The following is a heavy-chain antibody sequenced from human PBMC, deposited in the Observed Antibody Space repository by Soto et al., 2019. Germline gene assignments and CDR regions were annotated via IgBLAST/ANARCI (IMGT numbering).Heavy chain of an antibody. D-gene: IGHD6-13*01. Sequence: QVQLVESGGGVVQPGRSLRLSCAASGFTFRNYGMHWVRQAPGKGLEWVALIWSDGGKTYYADCVKGRFIISRDNSKNMVYLEMNSLRAEDTAVYYCVRWGIAELGGSDYWGQGTLVTVSS. CDR2: IWSDGGKT. CDR3: VRWGIAELGGSDY. V-gene: IGHV3-33*01. J-gene: IGHJ4*02. CDR1: GFTFRNYG.